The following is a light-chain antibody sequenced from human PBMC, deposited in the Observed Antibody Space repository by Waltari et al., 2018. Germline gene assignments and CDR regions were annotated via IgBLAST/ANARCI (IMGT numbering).Light chain of an antibody. V-gene: IGLV4-69*01. CDR3: QTGGHGTWV. J-gene: IGLJ3*02. CDR1: RGHSSNV. Sequence: QLVLTQSPPASASLGASVKLTCTPSRGHSSNVIAWLQQQPEKGPRYLMKVNSDGSHSKGDEIPERFAGSSSGAERYLTIASLQSEDEADYYCQTGGHGTWVFGGGTKLTVL. CDR2: VNSDGSH.